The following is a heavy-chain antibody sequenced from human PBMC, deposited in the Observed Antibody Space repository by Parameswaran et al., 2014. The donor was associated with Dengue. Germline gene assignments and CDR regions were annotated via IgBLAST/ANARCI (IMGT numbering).Heavy chain of an antibody. CDR2: ISAYNGNT. J-gene: IGHJ5*02. V-gene: IGHV1-18*01. CDR3: ARSPPELLGVAWFDP. Sequence: SWVRQAPGQGLEWMGWISAYNGNTNYAQKLQGRVTMTTDTSTSTAYMELRSLRSDDTAVYYCARSPPELLGVAWFDPWGQGTLVTVSS. D-gene: IGHD1-14*01.